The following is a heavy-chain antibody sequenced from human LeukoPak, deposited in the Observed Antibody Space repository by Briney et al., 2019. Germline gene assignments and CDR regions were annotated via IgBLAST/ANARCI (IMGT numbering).Heavy chain of an antibody. CDR1: GDSISSYY. D-gene: IGHD6-19*01. CDR2: IYYSGST. J-gene: IGHJ5*02. CDR3: AREGIAVSNWFDP. V-gene: IGHV4-59*01. Sequence: PSETLSLTCTVSGDSISSYYWSWIRQPPGKGLEWIGYIYYSGSTDYYPSLKSRVTISIDTSKNQFSLKLRSVTAADTAVYYCAREGIAVSNWFDPWGQGTLVTVSS.